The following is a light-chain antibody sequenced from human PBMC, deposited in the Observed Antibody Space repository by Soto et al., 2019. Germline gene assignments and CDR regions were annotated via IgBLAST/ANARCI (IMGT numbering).Light chain of an antibody. J-gene: IGLJ2*01. Sequence: QSALTQPASVSGSPGQSITISCTGSSSDVGVYNYVSWYQQHPGKAPKLIIYDVSNRSSGVSNRFSGSKSGNTASLTISGLQAEYEAEYYRRSYTSSSTVVFGGGTKLTVL. V-gene: IGLV2-14*01. CDR1: SSDVGVYNY. CDR2: DVS. CDR3: RSYTSSSTVV.